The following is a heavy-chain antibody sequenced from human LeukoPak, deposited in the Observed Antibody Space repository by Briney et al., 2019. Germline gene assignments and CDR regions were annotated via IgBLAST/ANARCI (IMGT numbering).Heavy chain of an antibody. CDR1: GFTFSSYA. J-gene: IGHJ4*02. Sequence: PGGSLRLSCAASGFTFSSYAMSWVRQAPGKGLGWVSAFSGSGGSTYYADSVKGRFTISRDNSKSTLYLQMNSLRAEDTAVYYCAKPPVWVYGYFDYWGQGTLVTVSS. V-gene: IGHV3-23*01. CDR2: FSGSGGST. CDR3: AKPPVWVYGYFDY. D-gene: IGHD2-8*01.